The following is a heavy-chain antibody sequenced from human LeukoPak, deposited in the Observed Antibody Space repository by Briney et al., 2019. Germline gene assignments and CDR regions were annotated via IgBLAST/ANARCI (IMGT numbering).Heavy chain of an antibody. CDR1: GDSFSSNSAA. D-gene: IGHD2-15*01. CDR3: ARGVGLAALHSYYYYGMDV. CDR2: TYYRSNWYN. Sequence: SQTLSLTCAISGDSFSSNSAAWNWIRQSPSRGLEWLGRTYYRSNWYNDYAVSVKSRITINPDTSKNQFSLQLNSVTPEDTAVYYCARGVGLAALHSYYYYGMDVWGQGTTVTVSS. V-gene: IGHV6-1*01. J-gene: IGHJ6*02.